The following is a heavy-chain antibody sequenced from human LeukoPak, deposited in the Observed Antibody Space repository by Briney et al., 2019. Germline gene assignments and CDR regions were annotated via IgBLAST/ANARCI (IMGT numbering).Heavy chain of an antibody. Sequence: GGSLRLSCAASGFSFSTYTMNWVRQAPGKGLEWVSAINGRGDSTFYADSVKGRFTISRDNAKNSLYLQMNSLRAEDTAVYYCARDHSSSGMDVWGQGTTVTVSS. V-gene: IGHV3-23*01. CDR3: ARDHSSSGMDV. CDR2: INGRGDST. J-gene: IGHJ6*02. CDR1: GFSFSTYT.